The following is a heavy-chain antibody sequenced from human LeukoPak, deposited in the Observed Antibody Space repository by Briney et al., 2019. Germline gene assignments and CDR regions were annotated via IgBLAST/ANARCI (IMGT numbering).Heavy chain of an antibody. J-gene: IGHJ4*02. CDR3: AKDNRRHYTSGPSPDSLH. CDR2: ISWSSGSI. D-gene: IGHD6-19*01. CDR1: GFIFNNYA. V-gene: IGHV3-9*01. Sequence: GGSLRLSCAGSGFIFNNYAMHWVRQPPGKGLEWVSGISWSSGSIDYADSVKGRFTISRDNAKNSLYLQMNSLRVEDTAFYYCAKDNRRHYTSGPSPDSLHWGQGALVTVSS.